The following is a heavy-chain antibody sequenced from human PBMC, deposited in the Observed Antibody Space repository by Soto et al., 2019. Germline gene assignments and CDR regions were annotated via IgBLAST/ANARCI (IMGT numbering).Heavy chain of an antibody. CDR2: ISASGGST. D-gene: IGHD6-6*01. CDR3: AKDRGTGSSSSVYSYYGMDV. V-gene: IGHV3-23*01. CDR1: GFTFSNYA. J-gene: IGHJ6*02. Sequence: GGSLRLSCAASGFTFSNYAMSWVRQAPGTGLEWVLGISASGGSTYYAGSVTGRFTISRDDSKNTVYLQMNSLRAEDTAVYYCAKDRGTGSSSSVYSYYGMDVWGQGTTVTVSS.